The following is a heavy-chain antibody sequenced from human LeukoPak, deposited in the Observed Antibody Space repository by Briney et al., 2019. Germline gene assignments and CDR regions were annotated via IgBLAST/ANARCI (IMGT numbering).Heavy chain of an antibody. CDR3: LKDLDSSGYYPDY. D-gene: IGHD3-22*01. J-gene: IGHJ4*02. CDR1: GFTFDDYA. CDR2: ISWNSGSI. Sequence: GGSLRLSCAASGFTFDDYAIHWVRQAPGKGLEWVSGISWNSGSIGYADSVKGRFTISRDNAKNSLYLQMNSLRAEDTALYYCLKDLDSSGYYPDYWGQGTLVTVSS. V-gene: IGHV3-9*01.